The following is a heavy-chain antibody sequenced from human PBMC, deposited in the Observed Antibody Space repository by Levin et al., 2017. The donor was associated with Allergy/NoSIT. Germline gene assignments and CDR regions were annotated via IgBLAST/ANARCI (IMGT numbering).Heavy chain of an antibody. CDR1: GGSFSGYY. V-gene: IGHV4-34*01. D-gene: IGHD3-10*01. Sequence: GSLRLSCAVYGGSFSGYYWSWIRQPPGKGLEWIGEINHSGSTNYNPSLKSRVTISVDTSKNQFSLKLSAVTAADTAVYYCARGDYYGSGYGMDVWGQGTTVTVSS. J-gene: IGHJ6*02. CDR3: ARGDYYGSGYGMDV. CDR2: INHSGST.